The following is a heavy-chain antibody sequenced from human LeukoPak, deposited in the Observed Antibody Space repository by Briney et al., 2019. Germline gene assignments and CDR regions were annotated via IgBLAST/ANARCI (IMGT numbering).Heavy chain of an antibody. CDR3: VKDFYSGSGSRALGNY. D-gene: IGHD3-10*01. V-gene: IGHV3-64D*06. Sequence: SGGSLRLSCSASRFTFSNYAMHWVRQAPGKGLEYVSAISSDGGSTYYAESVKGRFTISRDNSKNTLFLQMSSLRAEDSAIYYCVKDFYSGSGSRALGNYWGQGTLVTVSS. CDR1: RFTFSNYA. J-gene: IGHJ4*02. CDR2: ISSDGGST.